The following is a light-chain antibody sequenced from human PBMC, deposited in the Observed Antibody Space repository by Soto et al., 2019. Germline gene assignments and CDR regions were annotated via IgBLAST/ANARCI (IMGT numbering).Light chain of an antibody. J-gene: IGLJ1*01. V-gene: IGLV2-14*01. Sequence: QSVLTQPASVSGSPGQSITVSCTGTSSDVGAYDYVSWYQHHPGKAPKLIIYEVTNRPSGVSNRFSGSKSGNTAPLTISGLQAEDEADYYCNSYTRSTKSVFGTGTTVTVL. CDR3: NSYTRSTKSV. CDR1: SSDVGAYDY. CDR2: EVT.